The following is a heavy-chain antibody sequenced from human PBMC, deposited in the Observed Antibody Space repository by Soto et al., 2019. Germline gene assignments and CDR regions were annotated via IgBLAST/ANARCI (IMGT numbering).Heavy chain of an antibody. J-gene: IGHJ4*02. D-gene: IGHD3-10*01. CDR1: GFTFSDYT. V-gene: IGHV3-21*06. CDR3: ARDFTYYVSGSYLDDY. Sequence: EAQLVESGGGVVKPGGSLRLSCAASGFTFSDYTMYWVRQAPGKGLEWVSCISSSSSYIYYGDSVKGRFTISRDDAKNSLYLQMNSLRAEDTAVYYCARDFTYYVSGSYLDDYWGQGTLVTVSS. CDR2: ISSSSSYI.